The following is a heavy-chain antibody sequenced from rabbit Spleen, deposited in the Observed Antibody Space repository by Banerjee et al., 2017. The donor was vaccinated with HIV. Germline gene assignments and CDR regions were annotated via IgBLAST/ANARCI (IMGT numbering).Heavy chain of an antibody. V-gene: IGHV1S45*01. CDR2: INAATGKP. J-gene: IGHJ4*01. D-gene: IGHD4-1*01. CDR1: RFSFSSTYY. CDR3: ARDLAGAIGWNFYL. Sequence: QEQLVESGGGLVQPEGSLTLTCTTSRFSFSSTYYMCWVRQAPGKGLEWIACINAATGKPVYATWANGRFSISRTSSTTVTLQMTSLTAADTATYLCARDLAGAIGWNFYLWGPGTLVTVS.